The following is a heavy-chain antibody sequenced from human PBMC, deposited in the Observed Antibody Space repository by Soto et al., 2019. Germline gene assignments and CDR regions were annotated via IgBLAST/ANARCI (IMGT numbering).Heavy chain of an antibody. CDR1: GGSISSGGYY. CDR3: ARGHDYGDYSLFYYMDV. J-gene: IGHJ6*03. CDR2: IYYSGST. D-gene: IGHD4-17*01. V-gene: IGHV4-31*03. Sequence: QVQLQESGPGLVKPSQTLSLTCTVSGGSISSGGYYWSWIRQHPGKGLEWIGYIYYSGSTYYNPSIKSRVTISVGTAKNQFALKLSSVTAADTAVYYCARGHDYGDYSLFYYMDVWGKGTTVTVSS.